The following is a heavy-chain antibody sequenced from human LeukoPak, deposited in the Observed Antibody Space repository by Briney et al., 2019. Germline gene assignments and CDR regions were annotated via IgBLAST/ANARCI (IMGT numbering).Heavy chain of an antibody. V-gene: IGHV3-21*01. J-gene: IGHJ5*02. CDR2: ITTSSSYI. CDR1: GFTFSSYS. CDR3: ARDPAAAGTVWLDP. Sequence: PGGSLRLSCVASGFTFSSYSMNWVRQAPGKGLEWVSSITTSSSYIYYADSVRGRFTISRDDAKNSLYLLMNSLRAEDTAVYYCARDPAAAGTVWLDPWGQGTLVTVSS. D-gene: IGHD6-13*01.